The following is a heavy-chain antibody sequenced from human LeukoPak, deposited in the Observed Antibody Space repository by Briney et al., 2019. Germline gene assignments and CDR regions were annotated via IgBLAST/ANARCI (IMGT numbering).Heavy chain of an antibody. Sequence: GGSLRLSCAASGFTFSSYAMSWVRQAQGKGLEWASAMSGSGGSTYYADSVKGRFTISRDNSKNTLYLQMNSLRAEDTAVYYCAKEMFCSSTSCYRFPTGDYWGQGTLVTVSS. V-gene: IGHV3-23*01. CDR1: GFTFSSYA. J-gene: IGHJ4*02. CDR3: AKEMFCSSTSCYRFPTGDY. CDR2: MSGSGGST. D-gene: IGHD2-2*02.